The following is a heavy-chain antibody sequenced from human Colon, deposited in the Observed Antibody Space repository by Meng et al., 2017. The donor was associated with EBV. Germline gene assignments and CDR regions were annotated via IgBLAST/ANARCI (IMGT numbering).Heavy chain of an antibody. D-gene: IGHD3-10*01. J-gene: IGHJ4*02. CDR3: ARVSRGWDYFDY. CDR2: IYYSGST. Sequence: QGPLLESVPRPGKPSQTLYGTCTVAGGSVSSRRYYWTWIRKHPGKGLEWFGHIYYSGSTFYNPSLTRRVIMSIDPSKTQFSLNLRSVTAADTAVDYCARVSRGWDYFDYWGQGTLVTVSS. CDR1: GGSVSSRRYY. V-gene: IGHV4-31*03.